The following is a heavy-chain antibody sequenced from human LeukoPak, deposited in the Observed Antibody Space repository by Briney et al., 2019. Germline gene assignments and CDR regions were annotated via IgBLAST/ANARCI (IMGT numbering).Heavy chain of an antibody. CDR2: IDPNNGAT. D-gene: IGHD3-10*01. J-gene: IGHJ4*02. V-gene: IGHV1-2*02. CDR1: GYTFTSNY. CDR3: ARDLKDDGFGAEGSLDF. Sequence: ASVKVSCKALGYTFTSNYVIWVRQAPGQGPEWVGWIDPNNGATYYAQQFQGRVTMARDTSSTTVYVELDSLTSDDTAVYYCARDLKDDGFGAEGSLDFWGQGTLVTVSS.